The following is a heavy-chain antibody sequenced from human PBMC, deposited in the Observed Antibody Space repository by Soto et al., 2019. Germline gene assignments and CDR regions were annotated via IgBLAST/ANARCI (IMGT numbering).Heavy chain of an antibody. J-gene: IGHJ6*03. CDR1: GGSISSTSSY. D-gene: IGHD2-15*01. Sequence: SETLSLTCTVSGGSISSTSSYWGWIRQPPGEGLEWIVSIHYSGNTYYNSSLKRRLTISVDTSKNHFSLNLSSVTAADTAVYYCNLVGYYYYYMDVWGKGTRFPAP. CDR3: NLVGYYYYYMDV. V-gene: IGHV4-39*01. CDR2: IHYSGNT.